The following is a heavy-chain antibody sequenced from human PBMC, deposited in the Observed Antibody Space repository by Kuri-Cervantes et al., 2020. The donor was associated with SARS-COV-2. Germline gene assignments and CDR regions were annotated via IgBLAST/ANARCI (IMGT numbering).Heavy chain of an antibody. CDR3: ARSGYSYGPETQGAFDI. Sequence: SETLSLTCTVSGDSIDGGGYYWSWIRQPPGKGLEWIGCIYHKGTTYYNPSLKSPVTISVETSKHQFSLKLSSVTAADTAVYYCARSGYSYGPETQGAFDIWGQGTMVTVSS. J-gene: IGHJ3*02. V-gene: IGHV4-30-2*01. D-gene: IGHD5-18*01. CDR2: IYHKGTT. CDR1: GDSIDGGGYY.